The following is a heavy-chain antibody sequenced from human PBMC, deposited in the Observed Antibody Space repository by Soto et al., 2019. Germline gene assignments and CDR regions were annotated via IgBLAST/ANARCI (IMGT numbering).Heavy chain of an antibody. CDR3: ARGRPNFYYSGLDV. V-gene: IGHV4-30-4*01. J-gene: IGHJ6*02. Sequence: QVQLQESGRGLVKPSQTLSLTCTVSGGSISASDYYWSWIRQPPGKGLEWIGYIYESGSTYTDASLKSPVTTSVDKSKNQFSLKLTSVTAADTAVYFCARGRPNFYYSGLDVWGQGTTVTVSS. CDR1: GGSISASDYY. CDR2: IYESGST.